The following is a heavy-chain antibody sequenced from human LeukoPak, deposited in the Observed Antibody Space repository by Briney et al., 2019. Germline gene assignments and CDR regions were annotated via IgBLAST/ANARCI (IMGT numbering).Heavy chain of an antibody. J-gene: IGHJ4*02. Sequence: GGSLRLSCAASGFTFDDYAMHWVRQAPGKGLEWVSLISGDGGSTYYADSVKGRFTTSRDNSKNSLYLPMNSLRTEDTALYYCAKDGAYYGSGSHFPYFDYWGQGTLVTVSS. D-gene: IGHD3-10*01. CDR3: AKDGAYYGSGSHFPYFDY. CDR2: ISGDGGST. CDR1: GFTFDDYA. V-gene: IGHV3-43*02.